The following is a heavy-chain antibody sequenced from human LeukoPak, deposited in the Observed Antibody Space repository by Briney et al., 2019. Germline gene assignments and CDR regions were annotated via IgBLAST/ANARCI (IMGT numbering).Heavy chain of an antibody. Sequence: GESLKISCKGSGYSFTSYWIGWVRQMPGKGLEWMGIIYPGDSDTRYSPSLQGQVTISADKSISTAYLQWSSLKASDTAMYYCARHSRPTKSRHSKRLDSSSWYMVGQWGQGTLVTVSS. D-gene: IGHD6-13*01. J-gene: IGHJ4*02. CDR1: GYSFTSYW. CDR2: IYPGDSDT. CDR3: ARHSRPTKSRHSKRLDSSSWYMVGQ. V-gene: IGHV5-51*01.